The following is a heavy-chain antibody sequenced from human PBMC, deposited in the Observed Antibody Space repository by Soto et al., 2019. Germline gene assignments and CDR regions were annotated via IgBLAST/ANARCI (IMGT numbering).Heavy chain of an antibody. CDR3: ARDGGVAATLANYFDY. V-gene: IGHV3-21*01. CDR1: GITFNSYS. J-gene: IGHJ4*02. Sequence: GGSLRLSCAASGITFNSYSMNWVRQAPGKGLEWVSSMSRSSRYIYYADSVKGRFTISRDNARNSVYLQMNSLRAEDTAVYYCARDGGVAATLANYFDYWGQGTLVTVSS. D-gene: IGHD2-15*01. CDR2: MSRSSRYI.